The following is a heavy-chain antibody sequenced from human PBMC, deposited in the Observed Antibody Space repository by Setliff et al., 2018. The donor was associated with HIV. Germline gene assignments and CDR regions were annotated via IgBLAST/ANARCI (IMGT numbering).Heavy chain of an antibody. D-gene: IGHD3-22*01. CDR2: VYYSGTT. V-gene: IGHV4-39*06. J-gene: IGHJ4*02. CDR1: DGSMTSGSYY. Sequence: SETLSLTCSVSDGSMTSGSYYWGWIRQPPGKGLEWIGSVYYSGTTYYNPSLKSRLRMSVDTSKNQFTLKVISMTAADTAVYYCARNLDTSANYFTPFFDYWGQATLVTVSS. CDR3: ARNLDTSANYFTPFFDY.